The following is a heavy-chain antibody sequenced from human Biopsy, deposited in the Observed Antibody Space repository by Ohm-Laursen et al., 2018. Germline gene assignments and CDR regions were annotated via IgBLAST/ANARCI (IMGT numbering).Heavy chain of an antibody. CDR1: GGTFISYA. D-gene: IGHD4-11*01. Sequence: GASVKVSCKASGGTFISYAISWVRQAPGQGLEWMGGIIPIFGTANYAQKFQGRVTITADESTSTAYMELSSLRSEDTAVYYCARDSEYSDYRNYYYGMDVWDQGTTVTVSS. J-gene: IGHJ6*02. CDR2: IIPIFGTA. V-gene: IGHV1-69*13. CDR3: ARDSEYSDYRNYYYGMDV.